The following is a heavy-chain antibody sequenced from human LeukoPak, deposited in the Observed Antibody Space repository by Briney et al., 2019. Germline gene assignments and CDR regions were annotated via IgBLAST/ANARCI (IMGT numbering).Heavy chain of an antibody. V-gene: IGHV1-18*01. J-gene: IGHJ5*02. D-gene: IGHD3-22*01. CDR1: GYSFVGYG. CDR2: FNPENGNT. Sequence: GASVKVSCKASGYSFVGYGITWVRQAPGQGLEWMGWFNPENGNTNYAQKVQGRVTMTADTSTSTSYMELRSLRSDDTAVYYCARDLGYYYDSSGSSDWPWGQGTLVTVSS. CDR3: ARDLGYYYDSSGSSDWP.